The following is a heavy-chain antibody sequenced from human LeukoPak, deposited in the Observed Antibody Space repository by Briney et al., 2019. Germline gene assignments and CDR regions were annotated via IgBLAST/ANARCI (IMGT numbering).Heavy chain of an antibody. Sequence: ASVKVSCKASGYTFTSYDINWVRQATGQGLEWMGWMNPNSGNTGYAQKFQGRVTMTRNTSISTAYMELSGLRSEDTAVYYCARPSDGWFGEQFGGMDVWGQGTTVTVSS. J-gene: IGHJ6*02. D-gene: IGHD3-10*01. V-gene: IGHV1-8*01. CDR3: ARPSDGWFGEQFGGMDV. CDR2: MNPNSGNT. CDR1: GYTFTSYD.